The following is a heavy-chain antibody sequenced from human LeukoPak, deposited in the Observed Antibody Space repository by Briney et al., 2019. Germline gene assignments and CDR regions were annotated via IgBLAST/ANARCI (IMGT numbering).Heavy chain of an antibody. J-gene: IGHJ5*02. CDR1: GGSFSGYY. CDR3: ARQSSYSGYGGWFDP. CDR2: INHSGST. Sequence: KTSETLSLTCAVYGGSFSGYYWSWIRQPPGKGLEWIGEINHSGSTNYNPSLKSRVTISVDTSKNQFSLKLSSVTAADTAVYYCARQSSYSGYGGWFDPWGQGTLVTVSS. D-gene: IGHD5-12*01. V-gene: IGHV4-34*01.